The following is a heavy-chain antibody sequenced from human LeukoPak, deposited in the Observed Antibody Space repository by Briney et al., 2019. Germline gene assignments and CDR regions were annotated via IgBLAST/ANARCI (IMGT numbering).Heavy chain of an antibody. J-gene: IGHJ6*03. CDR3: AREEWELLRYYYYYMDV. CDR1: GFTFSSYS. Sequence: PGGSLRLSCAASGFTFSSYSMNWVRQAPGEGLEWVSYISSLSGTIYYADSVKGRFTISRDNAKNSLYLQMNSLRAEDTAVYYCAREEWELLRYYYYYMDVWGKGTTVTVSS. CDR2: ISSLSGTI. D-gene: IGHD1-26*01. V-gene: IGHV3-48*04.